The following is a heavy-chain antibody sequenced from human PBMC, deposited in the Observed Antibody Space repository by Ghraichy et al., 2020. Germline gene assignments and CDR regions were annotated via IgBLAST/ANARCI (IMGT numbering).Heavy chain of an antibody. Sequence: GGSLRLSCAASGFSLLSYAMSWVRQAPGKGLEWVSGLNGGTTYYADSVKGRFTISRDNSKNTVYLQMNILRAEDTAVFDFSRIRVASNYNALDVWGQGTTVTVSS. J-gene: IGHJ6*02. CDR1: GFSLLSYA. CDR3: SRIRVASNYNALDV. V-gene: IGHV3-23*01. CDR2: LNGGTT. D-gene: IGHD2-8*01.